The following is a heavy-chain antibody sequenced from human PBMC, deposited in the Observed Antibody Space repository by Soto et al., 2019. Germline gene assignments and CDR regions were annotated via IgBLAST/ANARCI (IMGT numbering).Heavy chain of an antibody. CDR2: IRSKVKSYAT. CDR3: TRRTYGDYGWYFDL. D-gene: IGHD4-17*01. Sequence: EVQLVESGGGLVQPGGSLKLSCAASGFTFSASAMHWVRQASGKGLEWVGRIRSKVKSYATAYAASVKGRFTISSDDSNNPAYLQMNSLKTEDTAVYYCTRRTYGDYGWYFDLWGRGTLVTVSS. CDR1: GFTFSASA. V-gene: IGHV3-73*01. J-gene: IGHJ2*01.